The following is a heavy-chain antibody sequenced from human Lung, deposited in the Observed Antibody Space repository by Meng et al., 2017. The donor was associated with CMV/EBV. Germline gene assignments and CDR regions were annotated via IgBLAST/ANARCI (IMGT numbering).Heavy chain of an antibody. CDR1: GGSFSGYY. D-gene: IGHD2-15*01. V-gene: IGHV4-34*01. CDR2: INHSGST. Sequence: LTCAVYGGSFSGYYWSWIRQPPGKGLEWIGEINHSGSTNYNPSLKSRVTISVDTSKNQFSLKLSSVTAADTAVYYCARGPVRILGYWGQGTLVTVSS. CDR3: ARGPVRILGY. J-gene: IGHJ4*02.